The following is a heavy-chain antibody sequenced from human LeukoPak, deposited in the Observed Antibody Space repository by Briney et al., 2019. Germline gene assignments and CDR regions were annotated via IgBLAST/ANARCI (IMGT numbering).Heavy chain of an antibody. V-gene: IGHV4-59*01. CDR2: TYYSGST. CDR1: GGSISSYY. J-gene: IGHJ4*02. Sequence: KTSETLSLTCTVSGGSISSYYWSWIRQPPGKGLEWIGYTYYSGSTNYNPSLKSRVTISVDTSKNQFSLKLSSVTAADTAVYYCARLYSYGYHYIDYWGQGTLVTVSS. CDR3: ARLYSYGYHYIDY. D-gene: IGHD5-18*01.